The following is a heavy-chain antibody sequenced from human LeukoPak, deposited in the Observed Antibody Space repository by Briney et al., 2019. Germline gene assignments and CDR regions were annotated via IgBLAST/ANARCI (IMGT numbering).Heavy chain of an antibody. CDR2: IYPVDSET. Sequence: GESLKISCKGSGYTYTKSWIAWVRQLPGKGLELMGIIYPVDSETRYSPSFQGQVTISVDKSISTAYLQWSSLKASDTAMYYCARQGCTTTSCHTIDYWGQGTLVTVSS. D-gene: IGHD2-2*02. CDR3: ARQGCTTTSCHTIDY. V-gene: IGHV5-51*01. CDR1: GYTYTKSW. J-gene: IGHJ4*02.